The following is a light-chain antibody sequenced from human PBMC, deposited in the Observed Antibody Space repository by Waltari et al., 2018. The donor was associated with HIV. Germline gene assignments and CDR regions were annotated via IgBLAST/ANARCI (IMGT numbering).Light chain of an antibody. CDR3: QAWDNSTAV. V-gene: IGLV3-1*01. CDR2: QES. J-gene: IGLJ2*01. Sequence: SYELTQPPSVSVSPGQTASITCSGDKLGDKYACWYQQKPGQSHVMVMYQESERPSGIPERFSGSNSGNTATLTISGTQAMDEADYYCQAWDNSTAVFGGGTKLTVL. CDR1: KLGDKY.